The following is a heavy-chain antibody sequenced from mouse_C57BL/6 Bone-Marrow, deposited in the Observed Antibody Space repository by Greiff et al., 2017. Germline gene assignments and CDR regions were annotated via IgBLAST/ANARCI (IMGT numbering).Heavy chain of an antibody. CDR3: ARWGHYYGSFAY. CDR2: ISPRDGST. D-gene: IGHD1-1*01. Sequence: QVQLQQSGPELVKPGASVKLSCKASGYTFTSYDINWVKQMPGQGLEWIGWISPRDGSTKYNEKFKGPATLTVDTSSSTAYMEHHSLTSEDSAVYFFARWGHYYGSFAYGGQGTLVTVSS. CDR1: GYTFTSYD. V-gene: IGHV1-85*01. J-gene: IGHJ3*01.